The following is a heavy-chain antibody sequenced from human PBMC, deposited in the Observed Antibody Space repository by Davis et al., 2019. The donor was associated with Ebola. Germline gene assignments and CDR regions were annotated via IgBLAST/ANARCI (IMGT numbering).Heavy chain of an antibody. Sequence: SETLSLTCAVYGGSFSGYYWSWIRQPPGKGLEWIGEINHSGSTNYNPSLKSRVTISVDTSKNQFSLKLSSVTAADTAVYYCARHEVPFSWELASWFDPWGQGTLVTVSS. V-gene: IGHV4-34*01. D-gene: IGHD1-26*01. J-gene: IGHJ5*02. CDR3: ARHEVPFSWELASWFDP. CDR1: GGSFSGYY. CDR2: INHSGST.